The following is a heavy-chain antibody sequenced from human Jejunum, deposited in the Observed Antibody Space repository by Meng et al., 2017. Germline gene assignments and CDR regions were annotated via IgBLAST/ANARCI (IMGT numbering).Heavy chain of an antibody. CDR3: VRALNDDGGETF. V-gene: IGHV3-74*01. CDR2: INGDGRTT. D-gene: IGHD4-23*01. CDR1: GFTFSNYW. J-gene: IGHJ4*02. Sequence: GESLKISCAASGFTFSNYWMHWVRQVPGKGLEWVSRINGDGRTTGYADSVKGRFTISRDNAKNTLSLQMNSLRAEDTAVYYCVRALNDDGGETFWGQGMLVTGSS.